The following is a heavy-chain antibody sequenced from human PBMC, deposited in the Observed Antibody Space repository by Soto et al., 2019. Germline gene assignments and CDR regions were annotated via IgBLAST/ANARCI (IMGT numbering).Heavy chain of an antibody. J-gene: IGHJ5*02. CDR3: ARRERYSSSPGYWFDP. D-gene: IGHD6-6*01. CDR2: IYPGDSDT. V-gene: IGHV5-51*01. Sequence: EVQLVQSGAAVKKPGESLKISCKGSGYSFTSYWIDWVRQMPGKGLEWMGIIYPGDSDTRYSPSFQCQVTISADKSISTACLQWSSLKASDTAMYYCARRERYSSSPGYWFDPWGQGTLVTVSA. CDR1: GYSFTSYW.